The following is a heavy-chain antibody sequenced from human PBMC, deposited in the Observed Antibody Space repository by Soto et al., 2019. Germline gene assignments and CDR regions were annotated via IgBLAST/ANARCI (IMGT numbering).Heavy chain of an antibody. V-gene: IGHV3-21*06. D-gene: IGHD6-6*01. J-gene: IGHJ4*01. Sequence: PGGSLRLSCSASGFTFSSYSMNWVLQAPGKGLEWVSSISSSSSYIYYADSVKGRVTISRDNAKNSLYLQMHSLRAEDTAVYYCARDELGGYFDYWGQGALVTISS. CDR2: ISSSSSYI. CDR3: ARDELGGYFDY. CDR1: GFTFSSYS.